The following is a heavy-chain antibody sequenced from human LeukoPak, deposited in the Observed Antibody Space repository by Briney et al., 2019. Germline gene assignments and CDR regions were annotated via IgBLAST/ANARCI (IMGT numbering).Heavy chain of an antibody. Sequence: ASVKVSCTTSGYTFTTYYMHCVRQAPGHGREWMGRRNASSGSTSYAQKFQGRVTMTTYTSTSTVYMELGSRRSEDTAIHSCARVLEAHRYGSITHWGQGTLVTVSS. CDR2: RNASSGST. CDR3: ARVLEAHRYGSITH. V-gene: IGHV1-46*03. CDR1: GYTFTTYY. J-gene: IGHJ4*02. D-gene: IGHD5-18*01.